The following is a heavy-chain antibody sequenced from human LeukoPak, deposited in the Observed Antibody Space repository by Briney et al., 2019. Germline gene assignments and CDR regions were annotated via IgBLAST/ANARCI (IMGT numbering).Heavy chain of an antibody. V-gene: IGHV3-23*01. CDR2: ISGNGRST. D-gene: IGHD3-16*01. CDR3: AKDWGNGDLFLDY. CDR1: GFTFSSYA. Sequence: PGGSLRLSCAASGFTFSSYAMSWVRQAPGKGLEWVSTISGNGRSTYYGDSVKGLFTISRDSSKNTLYLLMDTLRAEDTAVYYCAKDWGNGDLFLDYWGQGTQVTVSS. J-gene: IGHJ4*02.